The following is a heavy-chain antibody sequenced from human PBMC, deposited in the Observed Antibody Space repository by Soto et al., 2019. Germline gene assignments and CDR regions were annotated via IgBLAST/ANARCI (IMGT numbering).Heavy chain of an antibody. CDR1: GFTFSSYG. V-gene: IGHV3-33*01. Sequence: GGSLRLSCAASGFTFSSYGMHWVRQAPGKGLEWVAVIWYDGSNKYYADSVKGRFTISRDNSKNTLYLQMNSLRAEDTAVYYCARDGPNYDYFWGSYRYLDFWGQRTLVTGS. CDR3: ARDGPNYDYFWGSYRYLDF. D-gene: IGHD3-16*02. J-gene: IGHJ4*02. CDR2: IWYDGSNK.